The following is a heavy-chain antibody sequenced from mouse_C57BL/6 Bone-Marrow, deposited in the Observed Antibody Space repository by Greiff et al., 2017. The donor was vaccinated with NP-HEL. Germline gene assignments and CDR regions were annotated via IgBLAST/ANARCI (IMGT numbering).Heavy chain of an antibody. V-gene: IGHV1-74*01. CDR1: GYTFTSYW. CDR2: IHPSDSDT. CDR3: ALITTVVAVDY. D-gene: IGHD1-1*01. Sequence: VQLQQPGAELVKPGASVKVSCKASGYTFTSYWMHWVKQRPGQGLEWIGRIHPSDSDTNYTQKFKGKATLTVDKSSSTAYMQLSRLTSEDSAVYYCALITTVVAVDYWGQGTTLTVSS. J-gene: IGHJ2*01.